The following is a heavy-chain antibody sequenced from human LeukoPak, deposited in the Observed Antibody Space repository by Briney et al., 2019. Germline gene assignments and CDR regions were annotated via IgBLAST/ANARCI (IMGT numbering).Heavy chain of an antibody. J-gene: IGHJ4*02. V-gene: IGHV3-23*01. CDR2: IDGVGVRT. D-gene: IGHD6-19*01. CDR3: AKASRQAAVASPLDY. Sequence: AGGSRRLSCAASGFTFNPYAMSWVRQAPGKGLEWVAVIDGVGVRTYYADSVKGRFTISRDNSKDTVFLQMNSLKADDTAVYYCAKASRQAAVASPLDYWGQGSLVTVSS. CDR1: GFTFNPYA.